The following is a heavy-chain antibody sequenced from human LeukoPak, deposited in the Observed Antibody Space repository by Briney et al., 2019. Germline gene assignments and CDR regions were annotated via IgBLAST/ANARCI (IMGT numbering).Heavy chain of an antibody. CDR2: IYYSGST. CDR1: GGSISSYY. V-gene: IGHV4-59*01. J-gene: IGHJ3*02. Sequence: SETLSLTCTVSGGSISSYYWSWIRQPPGKGLEWIGYIYYSGSTNYNPSLKSRVTISVDTSKNQFSLKLSSVTAADTAAYYCARYYTENIAAAVSDAFDIWGQGTMVTVSS. CDR3: ARYYTENIAAAVSDAFDI. D-gene: IGHD6-13*01.